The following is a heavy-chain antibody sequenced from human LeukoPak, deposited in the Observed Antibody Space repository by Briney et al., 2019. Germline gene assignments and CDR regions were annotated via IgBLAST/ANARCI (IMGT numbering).Heavy chain of an antibody. CDR3: ARDNTMVRGVRTSNWFDP. J-gene: IGHJ5*02. CDR1: GGSISSSNW. CDR2: IYHSGST. D-gene: IGHD3-10*01. Sequence: PSGTLSLTCAVSGGSISSSNWWSWVRQPPGKGLEWIGEIYHSGSTNYNPSLKSRVTISVDKSKNQFSLKLSSVTAADTAVYYCARDNTMVRGVRTSNWFDPWGQGTLVTVSS. V-gene: IGHV4-4*02.